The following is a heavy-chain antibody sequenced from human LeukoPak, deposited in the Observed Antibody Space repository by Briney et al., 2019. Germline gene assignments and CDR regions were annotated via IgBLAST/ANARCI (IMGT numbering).Heavy chain of an antibody. J-gene: IGHJ6*03. CDR2: INSDGTST. Sequence: GGSLRLSCAASGFTFSSYWMHWVRQAPGKGLVWVSRINSDGTSTSYADSVKGRFTISRDNAKNSLYLQMNSLRAEDTAVYYCARPHYYYYYMDVWGKGTTVTVSS. CDR3: ARPHYYYYYMDV. CDR1: GFTFSSYW. V-gene: IGHV3-74*01.